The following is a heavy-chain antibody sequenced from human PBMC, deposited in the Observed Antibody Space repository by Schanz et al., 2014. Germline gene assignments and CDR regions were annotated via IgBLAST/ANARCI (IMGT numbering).Heavy chain of an antibody. Sequence: QLQLQESGPGLVRPSETLSLTCTVYGGSFSSGPFYWGWIRQPPGKGLEWLGSAYYRGSTYYSPXXKSLVSTPMDGSKRLSSRRLTSMTAADTAVYYCARLGITGTTVFYWGQGTLVTVSS. V-gene: IGHV4-39*01. J-gene: IGHJ4*02. CDR2: AYYRGST. CDR3: ARLGITGTTVFY. CDR1: GGSFSSGPFY. D-gene: IGHD1-20*01.